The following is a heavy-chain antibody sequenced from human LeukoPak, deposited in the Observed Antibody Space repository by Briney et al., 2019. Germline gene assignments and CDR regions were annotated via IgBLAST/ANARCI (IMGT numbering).Heavy chain of an antibody. CDR2: VGGGGDYT. J-gene: IGHJ4*02. D-gene: IGHD2-21*02. V-gene: IGHV3-23*01. CDR1: GFTFTSYV. Sequence: GGYLRLSCAASGFTFTSYVMSWVRQAPGKGLEWVASVGGGGDYTYYSDSVKGRFTISRDNSENTVYLQMKSLRAEDTAVYYCVRRTASDFWGQGALVTVYS. CDR3: VRRTASDF.